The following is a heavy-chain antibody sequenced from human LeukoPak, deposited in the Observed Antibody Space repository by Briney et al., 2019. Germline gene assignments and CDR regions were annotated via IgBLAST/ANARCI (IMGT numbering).Heavy chain of an antibody. D-gene: IGHD3-10*01. Sequence: GASVKVSCKASGYTFTSYGISWVRQAPGQGLEWVGWINTDNNNTDYAQKLQDRVTITTDTFTSTAYMDLRSLKSDDTALYFCARHYSGTIDYWGEGTLVTVSS. CDR2: INTDNNNT. J-gene: IGHJ4*02. CDR3: ARHYSGTIDY. CDR1: GYTFTSYG. V-gene: IGHV1-18*01.